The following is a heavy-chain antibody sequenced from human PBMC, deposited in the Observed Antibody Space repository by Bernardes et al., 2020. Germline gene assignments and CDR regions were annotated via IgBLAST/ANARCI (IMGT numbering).Heavy chain of an antibody. D-gene: IGHD2-15*01. CDR1: GFSFSNYW. CDR3: ARRVGSNDNDWYYFDY. Sequence: GGSLRLSCAASGFSFSNYWMHWVRQVPGKGLVWVSLTNYDGSDTRYADSVKGRFTISRDNAKNTLYLQMNSLRAEDTAVYYCARRVGSNDNDWYYFDYWGQGTLVTVSS. J-gene: IGHJ4*02. V-gene: IGHV3-74*01. CDR2: TNYDGSDT.